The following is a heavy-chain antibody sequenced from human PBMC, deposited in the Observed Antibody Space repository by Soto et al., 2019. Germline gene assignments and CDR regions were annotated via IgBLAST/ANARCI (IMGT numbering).Heavy chain of an antibody. J-gene: IGHJ4*02. D-gene: IGHD3-10*01. CDR3: ARGFFGTPDFDY. V-gene: IGHV3-13*01. CDR1: GFTFSSYD. CDR2: IGTAGDT. Sequence: GGSLRLSCAASGFTFSSYDMQWVRQATGKGLEWVSAIGTAGDTYYPGSVKGRFTISRENAKNSLYLQMNSLRAEDTAVYYCARGFFGTPDFDYWGQGTLVTVSS.